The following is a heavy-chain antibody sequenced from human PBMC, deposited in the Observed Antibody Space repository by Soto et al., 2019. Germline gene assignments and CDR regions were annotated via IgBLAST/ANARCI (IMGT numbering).Heavy chain of an antibody. J-gene: IGHJ2*01. CDR3: ARLYVASDDSSGTFGYWYFDL. CDR2: IIPIFGTA. Sequence: QVQLVQSGAEVKKPGSSVKVSCKASGGTFSSYAISWVRQAPGQGLEWMGGIIPIFGTANYAQKFQGRVTITADKSTSTAYLELSSLRSEDTAVYYCARLYVASDDSSGTFGYWYFDLWGRGTLVTVSS. D-gene: IGHD3-22*01. CDR1: GGTFSSYA. V-gene: IGHV1-69*06.